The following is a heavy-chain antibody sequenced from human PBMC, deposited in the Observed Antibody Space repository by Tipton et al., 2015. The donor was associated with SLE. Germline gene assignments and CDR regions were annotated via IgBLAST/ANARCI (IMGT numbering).Heavy chain of an antibody. CDR3: ARDGTGAVGPDAFDI. V-gene: IGHV4-61*09. D-gene: IGHD1-1*01. Sequence: TLSLTCTVSGGSISSGSYYWSWIRQPAGKGLEWIGHIYTSGNTNYNPSPKSRVTISVDTSKKQFSLKLSSVTAADTAVYYCARDGTGAVGPDAFDIWGQGTMVTVSS. CDR2: IYTSGNT. CDR1: GGSISSGSYY. J-gene: IGHJ3*02.